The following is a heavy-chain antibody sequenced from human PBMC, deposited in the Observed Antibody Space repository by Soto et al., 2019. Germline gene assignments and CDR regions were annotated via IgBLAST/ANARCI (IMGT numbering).Heavy chain of an antibody. D-gene: IGHD5-12*01. Sequence: GGSLRLSCAASGFTFDDYAMHWVRQAPGKGLEWVSGISWNSGSIGYADSVKGRVTISRDNAKNSLYLQMNSLRAEDTALYYCAKDILRRGYSASDSQYFDYWGQGTLVTVSS. V-gene: IGHV3-9*01. CDR3: AKDILRRGYSASDSQYFDY. CDR1: GFTFDDYA. J-gene: IGHJ4*02. CDR2: ISWNSGSI.